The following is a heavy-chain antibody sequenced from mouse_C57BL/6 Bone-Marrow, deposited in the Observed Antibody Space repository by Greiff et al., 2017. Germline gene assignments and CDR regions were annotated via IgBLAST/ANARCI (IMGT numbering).Heavy chain of an antibody. V-gene: IGHV2-6*03. CDR2: IWSDGST. CDR3: ARESYYYGSSYYAMDY. D-gene: IGHD1-1*01. CDR1: GFSLTSYG. J-gene: IGHJ4*01. Sequence: VQVVESGPGLVAPSQSLSITCTVSGFSLTSYGVHWVRQPPGKGLEWLVVIWSDGSTTYNSALKSRLSISKDNSKSQVFLKMNSLQTDDTAMYYCARESYYYGSSYYAMDYWGQGTSVTVSS.